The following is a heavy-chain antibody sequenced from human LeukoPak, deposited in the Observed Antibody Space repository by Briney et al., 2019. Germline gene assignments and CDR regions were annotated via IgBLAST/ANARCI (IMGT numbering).Heavy chain of an antibody. V-gene: IGHV1-2*02. CDR2: INPNSGGT. J-gene: IGHJ6*03. CDR3: ARDTSRYYYMDV. Sequence: GASVKVSCKASGYTFTGYYMHWVRQAPGQGLEWMGWINPNSGGTNYAQKFQGRVTMTRETSSSTAYMELSRLRSDDTAVYYCARDTSRYYYMDVWGKGTTVTVSS. D-gene: IGHD1-14*01. CDR1: GYTFTGYY.